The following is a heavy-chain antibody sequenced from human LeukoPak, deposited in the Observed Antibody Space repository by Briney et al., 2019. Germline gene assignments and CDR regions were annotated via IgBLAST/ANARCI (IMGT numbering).Heavy chain of an antibody. CDR1: GYTFTGYY. J-gene: IGHJ6*03. CDR3: ARNRLPRYYMDV. CDR2: INPNSGGT. D-gene: IGHD2-15*01. V-gene: IGHV1-2*02. Sequence: EASVKVSCKASGYTFTGYYMHWVRQAPGQGLEWMGWINPNSGGTNYAQKFQGRVTMTRDTSISTAYMELSRLRSDDTAVYYCARNRLPRYYMDVWGKGTTVTVSS.